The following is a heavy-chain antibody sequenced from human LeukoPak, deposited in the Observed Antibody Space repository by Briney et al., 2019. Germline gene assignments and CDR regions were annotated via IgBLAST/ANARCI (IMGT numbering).Heavy chain of an antibody. V-gene: IGHV3-7*01. D-gene: IGHD6-13*01. J-gene: IGHJ4*02. CDR1: GFTFSRYW. CDR2: IKQDGSEK. Sequence: GGSLRLSCAASGFTFSRYWITWVRQAPGKGLEWVANIKQDGSEKYYVDSVKGRFTISRDNAKNSLYLQMNSLRAEDTAVYYCARVSIAAAGSDYWGQGTLVTVSS. CDR3: ARVSIAAAGSDY.